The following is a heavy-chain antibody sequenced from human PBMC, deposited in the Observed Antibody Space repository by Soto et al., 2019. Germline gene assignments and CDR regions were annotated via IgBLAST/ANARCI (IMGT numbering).Heavy chain of an antibody. V-gene: IGHV4-30-4*01. D-gene: IGHD4-17*01. CDR1: GGSISSGDYY. CDR2: IYYSGST. J-gene: IGHJ4*02. Sequence: QVQLQESGPGLVKPSQTLSLTCTVSGGSISSGDYYWSWIRQPPGKGLEWIGYIYYSGSTYYNPSPQSPITISGNTVQEPLPPGPGPVTAADTAVELCARAAYKYGSYFDHRGQGTPVTVSP. CDR3: ARAAYKYGSYFDH.